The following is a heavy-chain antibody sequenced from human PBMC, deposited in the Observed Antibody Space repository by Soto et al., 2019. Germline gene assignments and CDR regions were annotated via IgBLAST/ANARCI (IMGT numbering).Heavy chain of an antibody. J-gene: IGHJ6*03. D-gene: IGHD3-3*01. CDR1: GFTFSGSA. CDR3: SRQASDFWSGKPQYYMDV. CDR2: IRSKPNNYAT. V-gene: IGHV3-73*01. Sequence: EVQLVESGGGLVQPGGSLKLSCAASGFTFSGSAMHWVRQASGKGLEWVGRIRSKPNNYATAYGASVKGRFTISRDDSKNTAYLKMKSLNTEDTAVYYCSRQASDFWSGKPQYYMDVWGKGTTVTVSS.